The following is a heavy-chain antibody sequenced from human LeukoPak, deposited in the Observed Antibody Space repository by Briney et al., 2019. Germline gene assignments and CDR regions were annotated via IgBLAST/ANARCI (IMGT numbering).Heavy chain of an antibody. CDR3: ARDSSSLTGVLY. J-gene: IGHJ4*02. CDR1: GYTFSSYG. CDR2: ISAYNGNT. Sequence: ASVKVSCKASGYTFSSYGISWVRQAPGQGLEWMGWISAYNGNTNYAQKPQSRVTMTTDTSTSTAYMELRSLRSDDTAVYYCARDSSSLTGVLYWGQGTLVTVSS. V-gene: IGHV1-18*01. D-gene: IGHD6-13*01.